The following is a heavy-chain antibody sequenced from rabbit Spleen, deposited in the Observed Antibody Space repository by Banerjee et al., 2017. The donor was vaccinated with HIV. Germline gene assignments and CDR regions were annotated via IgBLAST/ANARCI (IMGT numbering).Heavy chain of an antibody. CDR3: ARDTSSSFSSYGMDL. Sequence: QSLEESGGGLVKPGASLTLTCKASGFSFNSGYDMCWVRQAPGKGLEWIACIYTGSSGGTYSATWAKGRFTISKTSSTTVTLQMTSLTAADTATYFCARDTSSSFSSYGMDLWGQGTLVTVS. V-gene: IGHV1S40*01. J-gene: IGHJ6*01. CDR1: GFSFNSGYD. D-gene: IGHD1-1*01. CDR2: IYTGSSGGT.